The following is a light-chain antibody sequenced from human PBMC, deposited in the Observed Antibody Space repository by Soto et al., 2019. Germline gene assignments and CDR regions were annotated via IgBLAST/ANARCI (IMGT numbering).Light chain of an antibody. V-gene: IGKV1-39*01. CDR1: QSISSY. Sequence: DIHITQTTTSLSASVGDRVTITCRASQSISSYLNWYQQKPGKAPKLLIYAASSLQSGVPSRFSGSGSGTDFTLTICCLQPEDFATYYSQQSYSIPPFCQGGRLEIK. J-gene: IGKJ5*01. CDR2: AAS. CDR3: QQSYSIPP.